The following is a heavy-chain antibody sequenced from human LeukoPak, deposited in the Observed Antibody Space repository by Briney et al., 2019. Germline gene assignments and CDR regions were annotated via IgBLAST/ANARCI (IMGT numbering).Heavy chain of an antibody. D-gene: IGHD2-21*01. Sequence: ASVKVSCKASGYTFTGYYMHWVRQAPGQGLEWMGWINPNSGGTNYAQKFQGRVTMTRDTSISTAYMELTSLRSGDTAVYYCVRACGGGGCQQAFDMWGQGTMVTVSS. CDR1: GYTFTGYY. V-gene: IGHV1-2*02. CDR2: INPNSGGT. J-gene: IGHJ3*02. CDR3: VRACGGGGCQQAFDM.